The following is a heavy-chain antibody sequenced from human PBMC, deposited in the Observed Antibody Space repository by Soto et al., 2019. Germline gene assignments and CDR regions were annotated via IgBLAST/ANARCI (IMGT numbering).Heavy chain of an antibody. V-gene: IGHV4-4*02. CDR2: IYHSGST. CDR3: ARDLGGWSSGWYRQEI. Sequence: QVQLQESGPGLVKPSGTLSLTCAVSGGSISSSNWWSWVRQPPGKGLEWIGEIYHSGSTNYNPSLTSRVTISVDKSKNQFSLKLSSVTAADTAVYYCARDLGGWSSGWYRQEIWGQGTMVTVSS. CDR1: GGSISSSNW. D-gene: IGHD6-19*01. J-gene: IGHJ3*02.